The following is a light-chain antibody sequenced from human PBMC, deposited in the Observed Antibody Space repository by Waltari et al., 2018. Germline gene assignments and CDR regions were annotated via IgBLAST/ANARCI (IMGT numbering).Light chain of an antibody. CDR2: EVI. CDR1: TSDVGNYDL. J-gene: IGLJ1*01. CDR3: CSYAGRGTYV. Sequence: QSALTQPASVSGTLGQSITISCTGTTSDVGNYDLVSWYQQHPGKAPKLLICEVIKRPAVVSSRFSGSKSGNTASLTISVLQAEDDADYYCCSYAGRGTYVFGSGTKVTVL. V-gene: IGLV2-23*02.